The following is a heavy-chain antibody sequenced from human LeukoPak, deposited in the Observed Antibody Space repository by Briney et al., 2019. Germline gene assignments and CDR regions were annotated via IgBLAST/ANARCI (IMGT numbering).Heavy chain of an antibody. J-gene: IGHJ5*02. CDR2: ISAYNGNT. D-gene: IGHD2-15*01. V-gene: IGHV1-18*01. CDR3: ARDCSGGSCYRNWFDP. CDR1: GYTFTSYG. Sequence: GASVKVSCKASGYTFTSYGISWVRQAPGQGLEWMGWISAYNGNTNYAQKLQGRVTMTTDTSTSTAYMELRSLRSDDTAVYYSARDCSGGSCYRNWFDPWGQGTLVTVSS.